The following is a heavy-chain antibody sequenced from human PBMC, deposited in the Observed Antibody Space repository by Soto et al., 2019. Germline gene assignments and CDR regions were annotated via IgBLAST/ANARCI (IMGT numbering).Heavy chain of an antibody. CDR2: VSYDGNNK. J-gene: IGHJ3*02. CDR1: GFTFRSYG. D-gene: IGHD3-10*01. Sequence: QVLLVKSGGGVVQPGMSLRLSCAASGFTFRSYGMHWVRQVPGMGLEWVAVVSYDGNNKDYSESVKGRFTISRDNSKNTLYLQMRRLRNEDTAVYYCAKGRSYGSGNYDAFDMWGQGTVVTVSS. CDR3: AKGRSYGSGNYDAFDM. V-gene: IGHV3-30*18.